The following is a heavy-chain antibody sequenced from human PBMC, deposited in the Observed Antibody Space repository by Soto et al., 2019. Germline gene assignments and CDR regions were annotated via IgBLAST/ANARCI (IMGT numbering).Heavy chain of an antibody. D-gene: IGHD3-3*01. V-gene: IGHV3-48*03. CDR1: GFTFSSYE. CDR2: ISSSGSTI. CDR3: ARGRSYYDFWSGYYKGDAFDI. J-gene: IGHJ3*02. Sequence: GGSLRLSCAASGFTFSSYEMNWVRQAPGKGLEWVSYISSSGSTIYYADSVKGRFTISRDNAKNSLYLQMNSLRAEDTAVYYCARGRSYYDFWSGYYKGDAFDIWGQGTMVTVSS.